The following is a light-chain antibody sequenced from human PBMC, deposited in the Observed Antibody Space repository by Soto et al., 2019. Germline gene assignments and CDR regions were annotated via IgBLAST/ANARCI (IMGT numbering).Light chain of an antibody. CDR2: KAS. CDR1: QSISSW. CDR3: QQYNSYST. J-gene: IGKJ2*01. V-gene: IGKV1-5*03. Sequence: DIQMTQSPSTLSASVGDRVTITCRASQSISSWLAWYQQKPGKAPKLLIYKASSLESGVPSRFSGSGSGTGFTLTISSLQPDDFATYYCQQYNSYSTFGQVTKLEIK.